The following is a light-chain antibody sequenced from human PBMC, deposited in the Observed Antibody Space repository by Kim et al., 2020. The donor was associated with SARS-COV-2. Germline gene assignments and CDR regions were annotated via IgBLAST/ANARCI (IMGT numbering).Light chain of an antibody. Sequence: VALGKTVRVTGQADSLRIYYATWYQQKPGQAPKVVIYGKNNRPSGIPDRFSGSSSGNTASLTITGTQAGDEADYYCNSRDSNDNVVFGGGTQLTVL. CDR3: NSRDSNDNVV. CDR1: SLRIYY. J-gene: IGLJ2*01. CDR2: GKN. V-gene: IGLV3-19*01.